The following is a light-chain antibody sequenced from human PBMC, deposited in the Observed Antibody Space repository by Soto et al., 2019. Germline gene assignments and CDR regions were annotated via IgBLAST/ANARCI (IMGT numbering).Light chain of an antibody. Sequence: VLIQSPATLSLSPGERATLSCRASQTVSRYLAWFQQKPGQPPRLLIYDASNRATGIPARFSGSGSGTDYSLTISSLEPEDFAVYYCQQRSTWPLLTFGGGTKGEI. CDR2: DAS. CDR1: QTVSRY. V-gene: IGKV3-11*01. J-gene: IGKJ4*01. CDR3: QQRSTWPLLT.